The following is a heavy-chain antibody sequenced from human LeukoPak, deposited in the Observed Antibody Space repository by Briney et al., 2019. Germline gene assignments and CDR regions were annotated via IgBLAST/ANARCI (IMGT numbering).Heavy chain of an antibody. J-gene: IGHJ3*01. D-gene: IGHD3-3*01. CDR2: IKSKSDGGTV. CDR3: TSELRSLGWLLSSYALDV. V-gene: IGHV3-15*07. Sequence: GGSLRLSCAASGFTFSNAWMNWVRQAPGKGLEWVSRIKSKSDGGTVEYAAPVEGRFTISRHDLRNMLFLQMNSLNTEDTAVYYCTSELRSLGWLLSSYALDVWGQGTMVTVSS. CDR1: GFTFSNAW.